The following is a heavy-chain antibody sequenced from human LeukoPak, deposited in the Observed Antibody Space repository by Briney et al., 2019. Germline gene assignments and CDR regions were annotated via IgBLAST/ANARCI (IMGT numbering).Heavy chain of an antibody. CDR1: GFTFSSYW. D-gene: IGHD1-20*01. J-gene: IGHJ5*02. V-gene: IGHV3-7*01. CDR3: ARELITGTKGRAFDP. Sequence: GGSLRLSCAASGFTFSSYWMSWVRQAPGKGLEWVANIKQDGSEKYYVDSVKGRFTISRDNAKNSLYLQMNSLRAEDTAVYYCARELITGTKGRAFDPWGQGTRVTVSS. CDR2: IKQDGSEK.